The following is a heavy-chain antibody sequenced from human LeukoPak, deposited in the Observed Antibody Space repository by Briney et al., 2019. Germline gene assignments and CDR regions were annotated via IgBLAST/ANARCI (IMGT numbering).Heavy chain of an antibody. D-gene: IGHD3-10*01. J-gene: IGHJ5*02. CDR3: ARDLSMVQGVKPRGFDP. V-gene: IGHV1-69*05. CDR1: GGTFSSCA. Sequence: ASVKVSCKASGGTFSSCAISWVRQAPGQGLEWMGGIIPIFGTANYAQKFQGRVTITTDESTSTAYMELSSLRSEDTAVYYCARDLSMVQGVKPRGFDPWGQGTLVTVSS. CDR2: IIPIFGTA.